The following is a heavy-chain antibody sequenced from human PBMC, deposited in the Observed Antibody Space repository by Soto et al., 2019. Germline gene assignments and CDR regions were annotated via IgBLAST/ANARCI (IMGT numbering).Heavy chain of an antibody. Sequence: PGESLKISCKGSGYSFTSYWIGWVRQMPGKGLEWIGIIYPGDSDTRYSPSFQGQVTISADKSISTAYLQWSSLKASDTAMYYCARRKGTPSSGWYGVDYWGQGTLVTVSS. D-gene: IGHD6-19*01. CDR3: ARRKGTPSSGWYGVDY. CDR2: IYPGDSDT. V-gene: IGHV5-51*01. J-gene: IGHJ4*02. CDR1: GYSFTSYW.